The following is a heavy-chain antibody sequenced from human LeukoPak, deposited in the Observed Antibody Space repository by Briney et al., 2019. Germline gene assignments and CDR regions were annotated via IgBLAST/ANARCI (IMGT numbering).Heavy chain of an antibody. V-gene: IGHV1-18*04. D-gene: IGHD4-23*01. CDR1: GYTFTSYG. J-gene: IGHJ6*04. CDR3: ARDQGIRWYYYGMDV. CDR2: ISAYNGNT. Sequence: ASVKVSCKASGYTFTSYGISWVRQAPGQGLEWMGWISAYNGNTNYAQKLQGRVTMTTDTYTSTAYMELRSLRSDDTAVYYCARDQGIRWYYYGMDVWGKGTTVTVSS.